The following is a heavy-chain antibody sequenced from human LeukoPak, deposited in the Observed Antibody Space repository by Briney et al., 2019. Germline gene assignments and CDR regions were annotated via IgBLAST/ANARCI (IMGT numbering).Heavy chain of an antibody. J-gene: IGHJ4*02. Sequence: GGSLRLSCAASGFTFSSYSMNWVRQAPGKGLEWVSYISSSSSTIYYADSVKGRFTISRDNAKNSLYLQMNSLRAEDTAVYYCAREPQGYCSGGSCYSWGQGTLVTVSS. CDR1: GFTFSSYS. CDR2: ISSSSSTI. V-gene: IGHV3-48*04. D-gene: IGHD2-15*01. CDR3: AREPQGYCSGGSCYS.